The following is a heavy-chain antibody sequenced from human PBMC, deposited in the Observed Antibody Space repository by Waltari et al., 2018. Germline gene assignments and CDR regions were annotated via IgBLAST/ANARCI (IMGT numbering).Heavy chain of an antibody. CDR3: ARSRDGYNYAFDY. V-gene: IGHV3-23*01. J-gene: IGHJ4*02. CDR1: GFTFSSYA. D-gene: IGHD5-12*01. Sequence: EVQLLESGGGLVQPGGSLRLSCAASGFTFSSYAMSWVRQAPGKGLEWVSAISGSGGSTYYADSVKGRFTISRDNSKNTLYLQMNSLRAEDTAAYYCARSRDGYNYAFDYWGQGTLVTVSS. CDR2: ISGSGGST.